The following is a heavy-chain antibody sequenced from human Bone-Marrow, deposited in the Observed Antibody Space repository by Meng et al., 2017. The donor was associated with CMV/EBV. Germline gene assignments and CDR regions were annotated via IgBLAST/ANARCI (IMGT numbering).Heavy chain of an antibody. V-gene: IGHV3-30*02. J-gene: IGHJ4*02. CDR1: GFTFSSYG. Sequence: GGSLRLSCAASGFTFSSYGMSWVRQAPGKGLDWVAFIRYDGGNKYYADAVKGRFTISRDNPKNTLYLQMNSMRAEDTAVYYCAKDYLASGSSPHLFGYWGQGTLVTVSS. CDR2: IRYDGGNK. D-gene: IGHD3-10*01. CDR3: AKDYLASGSSPHLFGY.